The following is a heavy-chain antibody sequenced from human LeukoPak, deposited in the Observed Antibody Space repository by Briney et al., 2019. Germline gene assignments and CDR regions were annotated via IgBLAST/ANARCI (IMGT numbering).Heavy chain of an antibody. D-gene: IGHD6-6*01. CDR2: IYHSGST. J-gene: IGHJ4*02. Sequence: SETLSLTCTVSGYSISSGYYWGWIRQPPGKGLEWIGSIYHSGSTYYNPSLKSRVTISVDTSKNQFSLKLSSVTAANTAVYYCASTSIAARLNFGYWRVYWGQGTLVTVSS. CDR3: ASTSIAARLNFGYWRVY. V-gene: IGHV4-38-2*02. CDR1: GYSISSGYY.